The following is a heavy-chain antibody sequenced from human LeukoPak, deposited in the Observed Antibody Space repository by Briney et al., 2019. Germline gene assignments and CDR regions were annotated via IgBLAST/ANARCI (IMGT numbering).Heavy chain of an antibody. J-gene: IGHJ6*02. CDR1: GGSISSYY. D-gene: IGHD6-19*01. CDR3: ARGGTGSGLLAYYYYGMDV. CDR2: IYYGGST. V-gene: IGHV4-59*01. Sequence: SETLSLTCTVSGGSISSYYWSWIRQPPGKGLEWIGYIYYGGSTNYNPSLKSRVTISVDTSKNQFSLKLSSVTAADTAVYYCARGGTGSGLLAYYYYGMDVWGQGTTVTVSS.